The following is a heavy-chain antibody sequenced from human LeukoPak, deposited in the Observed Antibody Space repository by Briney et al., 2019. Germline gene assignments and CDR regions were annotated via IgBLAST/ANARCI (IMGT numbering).Heavy chain of an antibody. Sequence: QTLSLTCAISGDSVSSNSAAWNWIRQSPSRGLEWLGGTYSRSKLYNDYAVSVKSRITINPDTSKNQFSLQLNSVTPEDTAVYYCARGTSSGWYYSFDYWGQGTLVTVSS. V-gene: IGHV6-1*01. J-gene: IGHJ4*02. CDR2: TYSRSKLYN. CDR1: GDSVSSNSAA. D-gene: IGHD6-19*01. CDR3: ARGTSSGWYYSFDY.